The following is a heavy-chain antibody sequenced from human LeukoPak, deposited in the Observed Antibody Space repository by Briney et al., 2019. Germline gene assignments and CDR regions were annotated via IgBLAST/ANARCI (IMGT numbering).Heavy chain of an antibody. J-gene: IGHJ6*02. D-gene: IGHD2-21*01. CDR2: VYISGST. CDR3: ARDLWSQFPDDMYV. V-gene: IGHV4-4*07. Sequence: SETLSLTCTVSDGSISSYYWSWIRQPAGKGLEWVGRVYISGSTNYNPSLKSRVTMSVDTSKNQFSLKLSSVTAADTAVYYCARDLWSQFPDDMYVWGQGTTVTVSS. CDR1: DGSISSYY.